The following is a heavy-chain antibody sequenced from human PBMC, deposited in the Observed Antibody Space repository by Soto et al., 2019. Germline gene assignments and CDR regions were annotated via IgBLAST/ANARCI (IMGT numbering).Heavy chain of an antibody. D-gene: IGHD3-16*01. J-gene: IGHJ4*02. V-gene: IGHV5-51*01. Sequence: GESLKISCKAIGYTFTNYWIGWVRQTPGKGLEWMGIIFPGDSDTRYNPSFEGQVTVSADESISTAYLQWNTLKASDTDMYYCVRPNFGALTHFDFWGQGTLVPVSS. CDR1: GYTFTNYW. CDR3: VRPNFGALTHFDF. CDR2: IFPGDSDT.